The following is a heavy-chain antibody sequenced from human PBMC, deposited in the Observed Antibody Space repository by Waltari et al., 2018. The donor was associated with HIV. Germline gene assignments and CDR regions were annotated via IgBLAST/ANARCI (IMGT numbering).Heavy chain of an antibody. CDR3: ARESHGNYVGWFDP. CDR2: VYASGST. Sequence: QVRLQESGPGLVKPSQTLSLTCTGSGGSISRDDYSWSWIRQHAGKGLEWIGRVYASGSTNYNPSLKSRVTVAVDTSKNHFSLKLTSVTAADTAMYFCARESHGNYVGWFDPWGQGTLVTVSS. V-gene: IGHV4-61*02. J-gene: IGHJ5*02. CDR1: GGSISRDDYS. D-gene: IGHD4-17*01.